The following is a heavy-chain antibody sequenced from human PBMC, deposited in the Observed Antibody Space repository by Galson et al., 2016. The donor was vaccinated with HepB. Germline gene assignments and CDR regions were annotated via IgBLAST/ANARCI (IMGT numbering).Heavy chain of an antibody. D-gene: IGHD2-15*01. CDR3: AKRSSGGQYYFDY. J-gene: IGHJ4*01. CDR2: FGVSVST. V-gene: IGHV3-23*01. CDR1: GFTFSNNG. Sequence: SLRLSCATSGFTFSNNGMSWVRQAPGKGLEWVSTFGVSVSTYYADSVKGRFTISRDNSKNTLWLQMNSLRAEDTAVYYCAKRSSGGQYYFDYWGRGTLVTVSS.